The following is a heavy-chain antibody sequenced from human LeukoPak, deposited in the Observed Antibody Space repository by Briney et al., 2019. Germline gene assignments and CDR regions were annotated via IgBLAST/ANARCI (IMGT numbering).Heavy chain of an antibody. CDR2: MNPNSGNT. V-gene: IGHV1-8*01. Sequence: GASVKVSCKASGYTFTSYDINWVRQATGQGLEWMGWMNPNSGNTGYAQKFQGRVTMTRNTSISTAYMELSSLRSEDTAVYYCARVGQLWFGENKSRFDYWGQGTLVTVSS. J-gene: IGHJ4*02. CDR3: ARVGQLWFGENKSRFDY. D-gene: IGHD3-10*01. CDR1: GYTFTSYD.